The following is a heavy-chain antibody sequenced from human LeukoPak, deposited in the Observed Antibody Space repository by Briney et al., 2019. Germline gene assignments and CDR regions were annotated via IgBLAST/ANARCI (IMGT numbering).Heavy chain of an antibody. V-gene: IGHV3-23*01. CDR3: ARVFDGDLYFDY. Sequence: GGSLRLSCAASGFTFSSYAMSWVRQAPGKGLEWVSAISGSGGSTYYADSVKGRFTISRDNAKNSLYLQMNSLRAEDTAVYYCARVFDGDLYFDYWGQGTLVTVSS. CDR2: ISGSGGST. J-gene: IGHJ4*02. CDR1: GFTFSSYA. D-gene: IGHD4-17*01.